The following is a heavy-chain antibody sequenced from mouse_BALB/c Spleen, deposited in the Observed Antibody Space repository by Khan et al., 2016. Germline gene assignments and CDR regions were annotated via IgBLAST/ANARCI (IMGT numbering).Heavy chain of an antibody. D-gene: IGHD1-1*01. V-gene: IGHV5-17*02. CDR3: ARRRVYHYVSSFQFYAMDY. CDR1: GFTFSSFG. Sequence: EVELVESGGGLVQPGGSRKLSCAASGFTFSSFGMHWVRQAPEKGLEWVAYISSVSSTIFYADTVKGRFTISRDNPKNTLFLQMSSLSSEDTAMYYCARRRVYHYVSSFQFYAMDYWGQGTSVTVSS. J-gene: IGHJ4*01. CDR2: ISSVSSTI.